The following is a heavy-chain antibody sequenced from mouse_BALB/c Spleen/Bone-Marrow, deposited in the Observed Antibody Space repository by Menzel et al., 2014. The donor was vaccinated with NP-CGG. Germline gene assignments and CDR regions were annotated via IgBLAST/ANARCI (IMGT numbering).Heavy chain of an antibody. CDR1: GYTFTSYY. CDR2: INPSNGGT. J-gene: IGHJ4*01. CDR3: TWSPGAMDF. Sequence: HLQQSRAELVKPGASVNLSCKAFGYTFTSYYIYWVKQRPGQGHVWIGEINPSNGGTNFNEKFKSTATLTVDKSSSTAYMQLSSLTFKDPEVYSGTWSPGAMDFWC. V-gene: IGHV1S16*01.